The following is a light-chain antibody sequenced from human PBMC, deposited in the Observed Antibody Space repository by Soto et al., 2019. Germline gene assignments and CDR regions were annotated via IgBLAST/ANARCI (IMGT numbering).Light chain of an antibody. Sequence: DIQMTQSPSTLPASVGDRVTITCRASQSISNWLAWYQQKPGIAPKVLIYHASHLQSGVPSRFSGSGSGTEFTLTISSLQPADFATYYCQQYNSYSFGPGTQVEIK. CDR1: QSISNW. CDR2: HAS. V-gene: IGKV1-5*01. CDR3: QQYNSYS. J-gene: IGKJ1*01.